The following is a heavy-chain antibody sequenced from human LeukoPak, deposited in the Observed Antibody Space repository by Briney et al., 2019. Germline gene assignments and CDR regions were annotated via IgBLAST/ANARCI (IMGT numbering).Heavy chain of an antibody. V-gene: IGHV4-59*01. CDR3: ARRGVNYYDSSGSYYFDY. CDR2: IYYSGST. D-gene: IGHD3-22*01. J-gene: IGHJ4*02. Sequence: SETLSLTCTVSGGSISSYYWSWIRQPPGKGLEWIGYIYYSGSTNYNPSLKSRVTISVDTSKNQFSLKLSSVTAADTAVYYCARRGVNYYDSSGSYYFDYWGQGTLVTVSS. CDR1: GGSISSYY.